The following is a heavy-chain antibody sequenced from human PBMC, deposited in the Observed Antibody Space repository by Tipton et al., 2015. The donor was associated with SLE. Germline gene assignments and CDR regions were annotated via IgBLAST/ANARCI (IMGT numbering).Heavy chain of an antibody. V-gene: IGHV4-59*01. CDR2: IYYSGST. CDR3: AREWFGAFDI. J-gene: IGHJ3*02. D-gene: IGHD3-16*01. CDR1: GGSFSGYY. Sequence: TLSLTCAVYGGSFSGYYWSWIRQPPGKGLEWIGYIYYSGSTNYNPSLKSRVTISVDTSKNQFSLKLSSVTAADTAVYYCAREWFGAFDIWGQGTMVTVSS.